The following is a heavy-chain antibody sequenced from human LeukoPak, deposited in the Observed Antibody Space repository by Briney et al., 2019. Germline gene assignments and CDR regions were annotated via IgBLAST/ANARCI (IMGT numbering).Heavy chain of an antibody. CDR3: ARDHIVVVPAASNVYYYYYMDV. CDR2: IYHSGST. D-gene: IGHD2-2*01. V-gene: IGHV4-30-2*01. J-gene: IGHJ6*03. Sequence: SETLSLTCTVSGGSISSGGYYWSWIRQPPGKGLEWIGYIYHSGSTYYNPSLKSRVTISVDRSKNQFSLKLSSVTAADTAVYYCARDHIVVVPAASNVYYYYYMDVWGKGTTVTVSS. CDR1: GGSISSGGYY.